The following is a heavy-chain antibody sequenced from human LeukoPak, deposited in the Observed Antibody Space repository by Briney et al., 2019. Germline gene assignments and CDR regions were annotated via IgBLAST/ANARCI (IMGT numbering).Heavy chain of an antibody. J-gene: IGHJ4*02. V-gene: IGHV3-23*01. Sequence: PGGSLRLSCAASGFTFSNYAMNWVRQAPGKGLEWVSCISASGGTKLYADSVKGRFIISRDDSKNTLYVQMSSLRAEDTAVYYCARSLTWNLVGFDYWGQGPLVTVSS. CDR1: GFTFSNYA. CDR2: ISASGGTK. CDR3: ARSLTWNLVGFDY. D-gene: IGHD1-1*01.